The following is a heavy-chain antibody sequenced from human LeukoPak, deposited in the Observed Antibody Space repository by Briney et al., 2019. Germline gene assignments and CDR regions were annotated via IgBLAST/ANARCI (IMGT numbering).Heavy chain of an antibody. D-gene: IGHD6-19*01. CDR2: MNPNSGNT. CDR3: ARGTRVSGWYRIDY. J-gene: IGHJ4*02. Sequence: ASVKVSCKASGYTFTSYDINWVRQATGQGLEWMGWMNPNSGNTGYAQKFQGRVTMTKNTSISTAYMELSSLRSEDTAVYYCARGTRVSGWYRIDYWGQGTLVTVSS. V-gene: IGHV1-8*01. CDR1: GYTFTSYD.